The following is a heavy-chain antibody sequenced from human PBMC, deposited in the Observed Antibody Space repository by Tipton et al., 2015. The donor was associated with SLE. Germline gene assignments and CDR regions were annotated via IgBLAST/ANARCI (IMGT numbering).Heavy chain of an antibody. Sequence: LSLTCTVSGGSISSYYWSWIRQPPGKGLEWIAYIYDGGSTYYNPSLKSRVTISVDRSKNQFSLRLRSVTAADTAVYYCARGGECTNGVCYLNYFDPWGQGTPVTVSS. V-gene: IGHV4-30-2*01. CDR1: GGSISSYY. CDR3: ARGGECTNGVCYLNYFDP. D-gene: IGHD2-8*01. CDR2: IYDGGST. J-gene: IGHJ5*02.